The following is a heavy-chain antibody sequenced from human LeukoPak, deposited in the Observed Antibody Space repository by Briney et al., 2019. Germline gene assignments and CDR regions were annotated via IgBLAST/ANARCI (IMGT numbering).Heavy chain of an antibody. CDR3: ARGDTMVRGVIKAYYYYYMDV. D-gene: IGHD3-10*01. V-gene: IGHV3-7*01. CDR1: EFIFSSYW. Sequence: GGSLRLSCAASEFIFSSYWMNWVRQAPGKGLEWVANIKQDGSEKYYVDSVKGRFTISRDNAKNSLYLQMNSLRAEDTAVYYCARGDTMVRGVIKAYYYYYMDVWGKGTTVTVSS. CDR2: IKQDGSEK. J-gene: IGHJ6*03.